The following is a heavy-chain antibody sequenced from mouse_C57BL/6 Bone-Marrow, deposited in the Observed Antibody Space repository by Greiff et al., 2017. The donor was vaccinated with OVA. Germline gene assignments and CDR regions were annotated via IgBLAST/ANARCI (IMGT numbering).Heavy chain of an antibody. Sequence: VQLQQSGAELARPGASVKLSCKASGYTFTSSGISWVKQRTGQGLEWIGEIYPRSGNPYYNEKFKGKATLTADKSSSTAYMELRSLTSEDSAVYFCARHPAYYDGSSPWFAYWGQGTLVTVSA. J-gene: IGHJ3*01. D-gene: IGHD1-1*01. CDR3: ARHPAYYDGSSPWFAY. CDR1: GYTFTSSG. CDR2: IYPRSGNP. V-gene: IGHV1-81*01.